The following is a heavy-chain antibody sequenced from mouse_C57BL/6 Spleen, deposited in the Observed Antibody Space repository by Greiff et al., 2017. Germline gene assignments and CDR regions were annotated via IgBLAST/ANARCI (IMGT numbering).Heavy chain of an antibody. J-gene: IGHJ3*01. CDR2: IYPGGGYT. CDR1: GYTFTNYW. V-gene: IGHV1-63*01. Sequence: QVQLQQSGAELVRPGPSVKMSCKASGYTFTNYWIGWAKQRPGHGLEWIGDIYPGGGYTNYNETFKGKATLTADKSSSTAYMQFSSLTSEDAAIYCCAGYSNYTWGAYWGQGTLVTVSA. D-gene: IGHD2-5*01. CDR3: AGYSNYTWGAY.